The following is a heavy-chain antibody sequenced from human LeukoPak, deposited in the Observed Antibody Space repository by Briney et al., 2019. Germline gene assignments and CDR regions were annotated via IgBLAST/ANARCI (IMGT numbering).Heavy chain of an antibody. CDR3: ASSSVRYSYGFDY. CDR1: GFTVSSNY. Sequence: GGSLRLSCAASGFTVSSNYMSWARQAPGKGLEWVSVIYSGGSTYYADSVKGRFTISRDNSKNTLYLQMNSLRAEDTAVYYCASSSVRYSYGFDYWGQGTLVTVSS. J-gene: IGHJ4*02. V-gene: IGHV3-53*01. CDR2: IYSGGST. D-gene: IGHD5-18*01.